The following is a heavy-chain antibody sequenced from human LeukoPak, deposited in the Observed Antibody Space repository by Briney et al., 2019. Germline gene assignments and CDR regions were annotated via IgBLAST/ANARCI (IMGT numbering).Heavy chain of an antibody. J-gene: IGHJ5*02. Sequence: SETLSLTCTVSGGSISSHYWSWIRQPPEKGLEWIGYISYSGNTIYNPSLKSRVTISIDTSRNHFSLNLNSVTAADTAVYFCARTGGNSWFDPWGQGTLVTVSS. CDR2: ISYSGNT. D-gene: IGHD4-23*01. CDR3: ARTGGNSWFDP. V-gene: IGHV4-59*11. CDR1: GGSISSHY.